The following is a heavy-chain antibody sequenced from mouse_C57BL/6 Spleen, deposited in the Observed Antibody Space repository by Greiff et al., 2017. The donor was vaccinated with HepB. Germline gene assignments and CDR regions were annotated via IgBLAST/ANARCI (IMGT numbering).Heavy chain of an antibody. V-gene: IGHV1-81*01. Sequence: QVQLKESGAELARPGASVKLSCKASGYTFTSYGISWVKQRTGQGLEWIGEIYTRSGNTYYNEKFKGKATLTADTSSSTAYMERRSLTSEDSAVSFSARNSDGYYYMDFWGAGTTLTVSS. CDR3: ARNSDGYYYMDF. CDR2: IYTRSGNT. D-gene: IGHD2-3*01. CDR1: GYTFTSYG. J-gene: IGHJ2*01.